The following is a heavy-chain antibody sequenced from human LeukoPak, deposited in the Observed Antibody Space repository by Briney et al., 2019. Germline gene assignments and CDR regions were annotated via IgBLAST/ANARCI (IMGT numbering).Heavy chain of an antibody. J-gene: IGHJ4*02. CDR2: IYTGGTT. CDR3: ARLCEY. CDR1: GGSVSGGNTD. V-gene: IGHV4-61*02. Sequence: SETLSLTCTVSGGSVSGGNTDWSWIRQPAGKGLEWIGRIYTGGTTNYNPSLKSRVTISLDTSKNQVSLKLRSVTAADTAIYYCARLCEYWGVGTLVTVSS.